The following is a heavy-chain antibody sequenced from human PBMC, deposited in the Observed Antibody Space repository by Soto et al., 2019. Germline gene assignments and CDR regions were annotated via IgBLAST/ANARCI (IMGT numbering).Heavy chain of an antibody. CDR2: IDYSGST. Sequence: SETLSLTCTVSGGSITSRTHNWGWIRQPPGKGLEWIGDIDYSGSTYYNSSLKSRVTISVDTSKNQFSLKLSSVTAADTAVYYCARRGSRHLKWFDPWGQGTLVTVSS. V-gene: IGHV4-39*01. J-gene: IGHJ5*02. CDR3: ARRGSRHLKWFDP. CDR1: GGSITSRTHN.